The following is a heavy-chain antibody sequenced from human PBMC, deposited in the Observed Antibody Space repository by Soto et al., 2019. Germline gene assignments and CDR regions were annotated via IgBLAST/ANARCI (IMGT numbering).Heavy chain of an antibody. CDR1: GGTFSSYS. V-gene: IGHV1-69*13. J-gene: IGHJ4*02. D-gene: IGHD6-13*01. Sequence: GDSVKVSCKASGGTFSSYSISWVLQAPGQGLEWMGGIIPIFGTANYAQKFQGRVTITADESTSTAYMELSSLRSEDTAVYYCARWRGSSFSQVVYWGQGTLVTVSS. CDR2: IIPIFGTA. CDR3: ARWRGSSFSQVVY.